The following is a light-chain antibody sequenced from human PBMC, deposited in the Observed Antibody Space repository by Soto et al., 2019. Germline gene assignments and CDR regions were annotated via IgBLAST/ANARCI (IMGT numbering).Light chain of an antibody. V-gene: IGKV1-5*03. J-gene: IGKJ1*01. CDR1: QSISNW. CDR3: QPSSTAAWT. CDR2: KAS. Sequence: TYRASQSISNWLAWYQQRPGKAPKLLIYKASNLESGVPSRFSCSGSGTEFTLSLRSLQPYDIAIYYCQPSSTAAWTFGEGTKVDIK.